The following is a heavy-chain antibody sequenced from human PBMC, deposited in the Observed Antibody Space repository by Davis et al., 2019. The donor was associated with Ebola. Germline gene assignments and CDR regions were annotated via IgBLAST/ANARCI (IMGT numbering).Heavy chain of an antibody. V-gene: IGHV3-30*18. D-gene: IGHD2-21*02. CDR2: ISNDGTNQ. CDR1: GFTFSNYG. J-gene: IGHJ4*02. Sequence: PGGSLRLSCAASGFTFSNYGMHWVRQAPGRGLEWVTVISNDGTNQYYAESVKGRFTITRDNSKNTLYLQMNRLRTEDTAMYFCAKSGGDSGFDSWGQGTLVTVSS. CDR3: AKSGGDSGFDS.